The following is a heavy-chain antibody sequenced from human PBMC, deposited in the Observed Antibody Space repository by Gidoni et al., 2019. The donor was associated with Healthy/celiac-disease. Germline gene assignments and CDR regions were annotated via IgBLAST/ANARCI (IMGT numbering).Heavy chain of an antibody. D-gene: IGHD2-8*01. CDR2: ISGSGGST. CDR1: GFPFTTYA. CDR3: AKVPHWGSGVWYYFDY. V-gene: IGHV3-23*01. Sequence: EVQLLESGGGLVQPVGSLSLSCSASGFPFTTYAMSWVRQAPGKGLEWVSAISGSGGSTYYADSGKGRFTISRDNSKNTLYLQMNSLRAEDTAVYYCAKVPHWGSGVWYYFDYWGQGTLVTVSS. J-gene: IGHJ4*02.